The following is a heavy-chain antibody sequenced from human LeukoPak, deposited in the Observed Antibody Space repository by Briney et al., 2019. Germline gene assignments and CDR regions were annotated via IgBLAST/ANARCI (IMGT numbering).Heavy chain of an antibody. CDR3: ATFKLWLHVASFYPGMDV. D-gene: IGHD2-21*01. CDR1: GGTFSSYA. V-gene: IGHV1-8*02. J-gene: IGHJ6*02. CDR2: MNPNTGIT. Sequence: ASVKVSCKASGGTFSSYAISWVRQATGQGLEWMGRMNPNTGITAYAQKFQGRVTMTRNTSISTAYMELSSLRSEDTAIYYCATFKLWLHVASFYPGMDVWGHGTTVTVSS.